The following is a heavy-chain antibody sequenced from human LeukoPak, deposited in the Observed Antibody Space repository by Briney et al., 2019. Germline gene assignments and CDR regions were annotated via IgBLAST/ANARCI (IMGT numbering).Heavy chain of an antibody. CDR3: ATFTAPLNAFDL. CDR1: GHSFNANN. Sequence: AWVTVTRKCSGHSFNANNLDWLRQPPGQGLGWVGRIDPKSGDTKYREKFQGRVTMTRDTSISTAYMEQSRLTSDDTAVYYCATFTAPLNAFDLWGQGTMVTVSS. V-gene: IGHV1-2*06. D-gene: IGHD3-16*01. CDR2: IDPKSGDT. J-gene: IGHJ3*01.